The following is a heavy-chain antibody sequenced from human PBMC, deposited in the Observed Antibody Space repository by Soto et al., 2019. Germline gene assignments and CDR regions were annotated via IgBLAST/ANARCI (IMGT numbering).Heavy chain of an antibody. Sequence: QVQLVQSGAEVKKPGSSVKVSCKASGGTFSSYAISWVRQAPGQGLEWMGGIIPIFGTANYAQKFQGRVTITADESTRTAYMELSSLRSEDTAVYYCARDRYSSSWYGAGNWFDPWGQGTLVTVSS. D-gene: IGHD6-13*01. CDR2: IIPIFGTA. CDR1: GGTFSSYA. CDR3: ARDRYSSSWYGAGNWFDP. J-gene: IGHJ5*02. V-gene: IGHV1-69*01.